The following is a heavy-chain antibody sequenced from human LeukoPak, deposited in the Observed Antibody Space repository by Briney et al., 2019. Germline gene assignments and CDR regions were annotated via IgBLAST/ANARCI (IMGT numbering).Heavy chain of an antibody. CDR3: ARVGGSYWGWFDP. CDR2: VSSDGSID. V-gene: IGHV3-30*03. Sequence: GGSLRLSCAASGFTFCNYGMHWVRQAPGKGLEWVAVVSSDGSIDYYVDSLRGRFTVSRDNSKNTMFLQFNTLRPEDTAVYYCARVGGSYWGWFDPWGQGTLVTVSS. CDR1: GFTFCNYG. J-gene: IGHJ5*02. D-gene: IGHD1-26*01.